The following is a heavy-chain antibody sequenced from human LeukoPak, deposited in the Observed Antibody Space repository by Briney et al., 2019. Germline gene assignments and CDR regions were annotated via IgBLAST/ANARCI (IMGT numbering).Heavy chain of an antibody. CDR2: INPNSGGT. CDR1: GYTFTGYY. V-gene: IGHV1-2*04. Sequence: GASVKVSCKASGYTFTGYYMHWVRQAPGQGLEWMGWINPNSGGTNYAQKFQGWVTMTRDTSISTAYMELSRLRSDDTAVYYCARDLDGYGGNSEGFDYWGQGTLVTVSS. J-gene: IGHJ4*02. D-gene: IGHD4-23*01. CDR3: ARDLDGYGGNSEGFDY.